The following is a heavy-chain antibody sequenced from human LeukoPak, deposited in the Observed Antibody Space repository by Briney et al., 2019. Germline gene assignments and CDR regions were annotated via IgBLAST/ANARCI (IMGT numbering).Heavy chain of an antibody. V-gene: IGHV3-23*01. CDR3: AHISSSWPDY. Sequence: GGSLGLSCAASGFTFSTYAMSWVRQTPEKGLEWVSAISGSGGSTYYADSVKGRFTISRDNSKNTLYLQMNSLRAEDTAVYYCAHISSSWPDYWGQGTLVTVSS. J-gene: IGHJ4*02. CDR1: GFTFSTYA. CDR2: ISGSGGST. D-gene: IGHD6-13*01.